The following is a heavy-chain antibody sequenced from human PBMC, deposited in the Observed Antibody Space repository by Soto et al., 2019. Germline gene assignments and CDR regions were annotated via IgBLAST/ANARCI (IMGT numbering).Heavy chain of an antibody. J-gene: IGHJ6*02. D-gene: IGHD4-17*01. Sequence: VASVKVSCKASGYTFTGYYMHWVRQAPGQGLEWMGWINPNSGGTNYAQKFQGWVTMTRDTSISTAYMELSRLRSDDTAVYYCARSTTVVTPRYYYGMDVWGQGTTVTVSS. V-gene: IGHV1-2*04. CDR3: ARSTTVVTPRYYYGMDV. CDR2: INPNSGGT. CDR1: GYTFTGYY.